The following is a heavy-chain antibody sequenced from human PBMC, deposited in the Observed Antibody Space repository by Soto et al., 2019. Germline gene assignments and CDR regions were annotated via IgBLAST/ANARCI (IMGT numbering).Heavy chain of an antibody. CDR2: ISAYNGNT. CDR1: GYTFTSYG. D-gene: IGHD2-15*01. Sequence: QVQLVQSGAEVKKPGASVKVSCKASGYTFTSYGISWVRQAPGQGLEWMGWISAYNGNTNYAQKLQGRVTMTTDTSTSTAYMELRSLRSDDTAVYYCAGGRIRRCSGGSCSNWFDPWGQGTLVTVSS. V-gene: IGHV1-18*01. CDR3: AGGRIRRCSGGSCSNWFDP. J-gene: IGHJ5*02.